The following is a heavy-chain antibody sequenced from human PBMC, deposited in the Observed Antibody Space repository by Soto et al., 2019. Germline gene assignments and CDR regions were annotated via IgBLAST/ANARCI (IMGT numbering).Heavy chain of an antibody. CDR3: ARVTSGVDY. CDR1: RFTFSSYW. Sequence: AGSLRLSCAASRFTFSSYWMSWVRQAPGKGLEWVANIKQDGSEKYYVDSVKGRFTISRDNAKNSLYLQMNSLRAEDTAVYYCARVTSGVDYWGQGTLVTVSS. J-gene: IGHJ4*02. CDR2: IKQDGSEK. V-gene: IGHV3-7*01.